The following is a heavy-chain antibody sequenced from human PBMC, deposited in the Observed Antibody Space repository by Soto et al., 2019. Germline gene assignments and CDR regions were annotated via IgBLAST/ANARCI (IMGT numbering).Heavy chain of an antibody. Sequence: ASVKVSCKASGYTVTTYYMHWVRQAPGQGLEWLGIINPSDGSATYAQKFQGRVTITRDTSTSTVYMDLSSLTSEDTAVYYCARVQFASVWRYAGDYWGQGTLVTVSS. CDR3: ARVQFASVWRYAGDY. CDR1: GYTVTTYY. J-gene: IGHJ4*02. V-gene: IGHV1-46*01. CDR2: INPSDGSA. D-gene: IGHD3-16*01.